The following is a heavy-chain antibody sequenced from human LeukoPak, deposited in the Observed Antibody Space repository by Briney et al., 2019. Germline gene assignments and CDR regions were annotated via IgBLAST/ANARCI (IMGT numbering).Heavy chain of an antibody. CDR1: GGSISSGSYY. Sequence: SETLSLTCTVSGGSISSGSYYWGWLRQPPGKGLEWIGSIYYSGSTYYNPSLNSRITISLDTSKNQFSLKLSSVTAADTAVYYCARDKTFEVVNYFDYWGQGTLVTVSS. CDR2: IYYSGST. J-gene: IGHJ4*02. V-gene: IGHV4-39*07. D-gene: IGHD2-15*01. CDR3: ARDKTFEVVNYFDY.